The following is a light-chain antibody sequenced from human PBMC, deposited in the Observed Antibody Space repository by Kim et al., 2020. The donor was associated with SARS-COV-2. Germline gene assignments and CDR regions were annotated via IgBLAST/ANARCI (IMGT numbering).Light chain of an antibody. V-gene: IGLV3-21*04. CDR3: QVWDSSDDHRVV. Sequence: SYELTQPPSVSVAPGKTARVSCGGNSIGSKSVHWYQQKPGQAPVLVISYDSVRPSGIPERFSGSNSGNTATVTISRVEAGDEADYYCQVWDSSDDHRVVFGGGTQLTVL. CDR2: YDS. CDR1: SIGSKS. J-gene: IGLJ2*01.